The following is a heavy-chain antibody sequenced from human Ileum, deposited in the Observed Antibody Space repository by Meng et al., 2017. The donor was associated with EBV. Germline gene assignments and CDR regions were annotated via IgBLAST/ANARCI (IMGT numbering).Heavy chain of an antibody. V-gene: IGHV4-34*01. CDR2: INHSGST. Sequence: QVQLLQWGAGLLKPSEALSLTCAVYGGSFSGYYWSWIRQPPGKGLEWIGEINHSGSTNYNPSLKSRVTISVDTSKNQFSLKLSSVTAADTAVYYCASSDYYRSDYWGQGTLVTVSS. CDR3: ASSDYYRSDY. D-gene: IGHD3-22*01. J-gene: IGHJ4*02. CDR1: GGSFSGYY.